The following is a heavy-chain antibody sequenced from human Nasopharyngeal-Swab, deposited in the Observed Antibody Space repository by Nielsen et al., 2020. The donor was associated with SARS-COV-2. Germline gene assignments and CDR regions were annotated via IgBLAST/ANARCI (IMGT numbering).Heavy chain of an antibody. J-gene: IGHJ4*02. V-gene: IGHV2-26*01. CDR1: GFSLSNARMG. Sequence: SGPTLVTPTETLTLTCTFSGFSLSNARMGVSWIRQPPGKALEWLAHIFSNDEKSYSTSLKSRLTISKDTSKSQVVLTMTNMDPVDTATYDCAHTCSMVQGVISYWGQGTLVTVSS. CDR3: AHTCSMVQGVISY. D-gene: IGHD3-10*01. CDR2: IFSNDEK.